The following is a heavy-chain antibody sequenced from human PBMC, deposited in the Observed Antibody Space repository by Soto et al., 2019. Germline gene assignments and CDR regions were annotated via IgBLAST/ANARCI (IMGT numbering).Heavy chain of an antibody. CDR3: ARPPTRIAAFDI. V-gene: IGHV5-51*01. CDR2: IYPGDSDT. CDR1: GYSFTSYW. Sequence: PGESPKVPWNGLGYSFTSYWIGWVRQMPGKGLEWMGIIYPGDSDTRYSPSFQGQVTISADKSISTAYLQWSSLKASDTAMYYCARPPTRIAAFDIWGQGTMVTVSS. J-gene: IGHJ3*02. D-gene: IGHD5-12*01.